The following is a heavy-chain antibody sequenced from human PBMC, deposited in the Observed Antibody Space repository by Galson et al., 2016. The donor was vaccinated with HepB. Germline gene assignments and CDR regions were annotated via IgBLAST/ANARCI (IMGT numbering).Heavy chain of an antibody. CDR2: IWYDGITE. D-gene: IGHD4-23*01. J-gene: IGHJ2*01. V-gene: IGHV3-33*01. CDR3: ARVFGADYGGIWYSDL. CDR1: GFTFSNYG. Sequence: SLRLSCAASGFTFSNYGIHWVRQAPGQGLEWVAVIWYDGITEYYSDSVKGRFTVSRDNSKTTVYLQMNSLRAEDTAVYYCARVFGADYGGIWYSDLWGRGTLVTVSS.